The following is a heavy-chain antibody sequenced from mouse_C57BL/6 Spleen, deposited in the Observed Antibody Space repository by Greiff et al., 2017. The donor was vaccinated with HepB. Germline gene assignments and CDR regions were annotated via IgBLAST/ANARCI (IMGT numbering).Heavy chain of an antibody. CDR2: IDPEDGET. J-gene: IGHJ4*01. CDR1: GFNIKDYY. V-gene: IGHV14-2*01. D-gene: IGHD2-3*01. Sequence: VHVKQSGAELVKPGASVKLSCTASGFNIKDYYMHWVKQRTEQGLEWIGRIDPEDGETKYAPKFQGKATITADTSSNTAYLQLSSLTSEDTAVYYCARSPSYDGYYYAMDYWGQGTSVTVSS. CDR3: ARSPSYDGYYYAMDY.